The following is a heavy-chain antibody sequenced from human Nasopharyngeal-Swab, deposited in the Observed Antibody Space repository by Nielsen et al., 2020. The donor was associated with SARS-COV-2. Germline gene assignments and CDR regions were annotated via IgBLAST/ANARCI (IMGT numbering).Heavy chain of an antibody. Sequence: SVKVSCKASGGTFSSYAISWVRQAPGQGLEWRGGIIPIFGTANYAQKFQGRVTITADESTSTAYMELSSLRSEDTAVYYCASGDRITIFGVVIESFGMDVWGQGTTVTVSS. CDR1: GGTFSSYA. D-gene: IGHD3-3*01. CDR2: IIPIFGTA. CDR3: ASGDRITIFGVVIESFGMDV. J-gene: IGHJ6*02. V-gene: IGHV1-69*13.